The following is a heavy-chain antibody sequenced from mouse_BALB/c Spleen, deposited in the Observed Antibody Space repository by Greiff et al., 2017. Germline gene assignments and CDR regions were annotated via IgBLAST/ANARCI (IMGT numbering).Heavy chain of an antibody. CDR2: INPSNGGT. V-gene: IGHV1S81*02. D-gene: IGHD2-13*01. CDR1: GYTFTSYY. J-gene: IGHJ4*01. CDR3: KRWDGDYGAMDY. Sequence: QVQLQQSGAELVKPGASVKLSCKASGYTFTSYYMYWVKQRPGQGLEWIGEINPSNGGTNFNEKFKSKATLTVDKSSSTAYMQLSSLTSEDSAVYCCKRWDGDYGAMDYWGQGTSVTVSS.